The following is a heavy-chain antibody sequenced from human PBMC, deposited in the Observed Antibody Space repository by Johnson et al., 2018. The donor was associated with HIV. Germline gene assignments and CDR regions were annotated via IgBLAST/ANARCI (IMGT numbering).Heavy chain of an antibody. J-gene: IGHJ3*02. CDR3: ARGPRNPGLDFFDI. CDR2: IGTAGDT. D-gene: IGHD1-14*01. Sequence: VQLVESGGGVARPGGSLRLSCAASGFTFDDYGMSWVRQAPGKGLEWVSAIGTAGDTSYPGSVKGRFTISRENAKNSLYLQMNSLKTEDTAVYYCARGPRNPGLDFFDIWGQGTMVTVSS. V-gene: IGHV3-13*01. CDR1: GFTFDDYG.